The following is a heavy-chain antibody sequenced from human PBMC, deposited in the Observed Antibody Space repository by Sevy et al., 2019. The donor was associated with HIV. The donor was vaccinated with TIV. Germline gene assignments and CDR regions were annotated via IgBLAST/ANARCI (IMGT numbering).Heavy chain of an antibody. CDR3: ARDLGMGYFDV. Sequence: GSLRLSCAASGFTFSDYYMSWIRQAPGKGLEWISYITGSEYMIYYADSVKGRFTISRDDAKDSLYLQMNSLRPEDSAVYFCARDLGMGYFDVWGQGTLVTVSS. V-gene: IGHV3-11*01. J-gene: IGHJ4*02. D-gene: IGHD1-26*01. CDR2: ITGSEYMI. CDR1: GFTFSDYY.